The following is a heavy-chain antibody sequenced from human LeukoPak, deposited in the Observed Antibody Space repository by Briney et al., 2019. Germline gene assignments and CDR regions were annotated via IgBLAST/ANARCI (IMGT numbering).Heavy chain of an antibody. V-gene: IGHV4-39*07. D-gene: IGHD1-26*01. CDR1: GGSISSSSYY. Sequence: SETLSLTCTVSGGSISSSSYYWGWIRQPPGKGLEWIGSIYYSGSTYYNPSLKSRVTISVDTSKNQFSLKLSSVTAADTAVHYCARALFTVGSLDAFDIWGQGTMVTVSS. CDR3: ARALFTVGSLDAFDI. CDR2: IYYSGST. J-gene: IGHJ3*02.